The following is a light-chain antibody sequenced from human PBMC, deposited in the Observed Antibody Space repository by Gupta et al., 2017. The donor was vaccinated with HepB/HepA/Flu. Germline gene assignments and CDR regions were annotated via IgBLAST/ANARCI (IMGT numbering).Light chain of an antibody. V-gene: IGLV3-21*03. CDR1: NIGSKS. CDR2: DDS. CDR3: QVWDSSSVV. J-gene: IGLJ2*01. Sequence: SSVLTQPPSVSVAPGKTARITCGGNNIGSKSVHWYQQKPGQAPVLVVYDDSDRPSGSPERFSGSNSGNTATLTISRVEAGDEDDYYCQVWDSSSVVFGGGTKLTVL.